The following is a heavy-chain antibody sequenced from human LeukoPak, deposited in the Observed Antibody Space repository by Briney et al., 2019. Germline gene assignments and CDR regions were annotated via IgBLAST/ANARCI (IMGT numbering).Heavy chain of an antibody. CDR1: GFTFSSYA. Sequence: HPGGSLRLSCAASGFTFSSYAMSWVRQAPGKGLEWVSAISGSGGSTYYADSVKGRSTISRDNSKNTLYLQMNSLRAEDTAVYYCARKTSPSDFDIWGQGTMVTVSS. CDR3: ARKTSPSDFDI. CDR2: ISGSGGST. V-gene: IGHV3-23*01. J-gene: IGHJ3*02.